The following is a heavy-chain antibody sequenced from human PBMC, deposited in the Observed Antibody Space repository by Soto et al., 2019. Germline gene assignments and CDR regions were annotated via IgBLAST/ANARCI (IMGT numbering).Heavy chain of an antibody. J-gene: IGHJ5*02. D-gene: IGHD3-22*01. CDR3: ARDTAAKYSDSDSYYPHFDP. V-gene: IGHV4-30-4*01. Sequence: SETLSLTCTVSGASINTDYYWSWIRQPQGKGLEWIGRIYYSVGTFYSPSLKSRLALSVDTSKNQCSMGLSTVTAADTAVYYCARDTAAKYSDSDSYYPHFDPWGQGTLVTVSS. CDR2: IYYSVGT. CDR1: GASINTDYY.